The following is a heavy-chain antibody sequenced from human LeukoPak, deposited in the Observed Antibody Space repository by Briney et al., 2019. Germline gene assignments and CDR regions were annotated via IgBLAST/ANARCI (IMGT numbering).Heavy chain of an antibody. Sequence: VGSLRLSCAASGFTFSSYAMHWVRQAPGKGLEYVSAISSNGGSTYYANSMKGRFTISRDNSKNTLYLQMGSLRAEDMAVYYCARSPYCTNGVCYNRGYFYFDYWGQGTLVTVSS. D-gene: IGHD2-8*01. V-gene: IGHV3-64*01. J-gene: IGHJ4*02. CDR3: ARSPYCTNGVCYNRGYFYFDY. CDR1: GFTFSSYA. CDR2: ISSNGGST.